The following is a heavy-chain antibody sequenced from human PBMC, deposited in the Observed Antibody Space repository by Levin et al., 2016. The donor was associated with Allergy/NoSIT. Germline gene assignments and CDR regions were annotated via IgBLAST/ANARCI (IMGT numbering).Heavy chain of an antibody. Sequence: GESLKISCAASGFSFSDYYMSWFRQAPGRGLEWISYISSISSYTNYADSVKGRFTVSRDNAKNSLYLQMNSLRLDDTAVYYCARGKEYYGDYSEYWGQGTLVTVSS. V-gene: IGHV3-11*05. D-gene: IGHD4-17*01. CDR2: ISSISSYT. CDR1: GFSFSDYY. J-gene: IGHJ4*02. CDR3: ARGKEYYGDYSEY.